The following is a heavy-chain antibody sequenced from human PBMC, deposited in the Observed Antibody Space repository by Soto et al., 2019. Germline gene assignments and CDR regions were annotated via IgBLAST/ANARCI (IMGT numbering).Heavy chain of an antibody. J-gene: IGHJ4*02. D-gene: IGHD3-22*01. V-gene: IGHV4-30-4*01. CDR1: GGSISSGDYY. CDR3: ASGDWGPGSSGYYFFDY. CDR2: IYYSGST. Sequence: LSLTCTVSGGSISSGDYYWSWIRQPPGKGLEWIGYIYYSGSTYYNPSLKSRVTISVDTSKNQFSLKLSSVTAADTAVYYCASGDWGPGSSGYYFFDYWGQGTLVTVSS.